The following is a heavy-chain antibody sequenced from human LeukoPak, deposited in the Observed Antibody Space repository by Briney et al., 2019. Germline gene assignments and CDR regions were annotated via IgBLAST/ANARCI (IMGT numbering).Heavy chain of an antibody. D-gene: IGHD1-26*01. CDR2: ISYDGRNK. V-gene: IGHV3-30*18. CDR1: GFIFSSYG. CDR3: AKGMRSGGATPSDF. Sequence: GGSLRLSCAASGFIFSSYGMHWVRQAPGKGLEWVVVISYDGRNKYYADSVKGRFTISRDNSKNTLYMQMNSLRAEDTAVYYCAKGMRSGGATPSDFWGQGTLVTVSS. J-gene: IGHJ4*02.